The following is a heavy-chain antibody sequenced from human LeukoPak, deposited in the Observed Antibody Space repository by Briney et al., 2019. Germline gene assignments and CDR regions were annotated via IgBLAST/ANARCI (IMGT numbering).Heavy chain of an antibody. D-gene: IGHD6-25*01. CDR3: AMRKGIAAPHASDI. J-gene: IGHJ3*02. CDR2: INPNSGGT. V-gene: IGHV1-2*02. Sequence: ASVKVSCKASGYTFTGYYMHWVRQAPGQGLEWMGWINPNSGGTNYAQKFQGRVTMTRDTSISTAYMELSRLRSDDTAVYYCAMRKGIAAPHASDIWGQGTMVTVSS. CDR1: GYTFTGYY.